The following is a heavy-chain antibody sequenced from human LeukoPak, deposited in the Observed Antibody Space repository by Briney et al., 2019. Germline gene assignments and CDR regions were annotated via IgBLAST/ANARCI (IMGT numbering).Heavy chain of an antibody. CDR1: VSSGLTRW. J-gene: IGHJ4*02. CDR3: ASAAGWEFGY. V-gene: IGHV3-7*01. D-gene: IGHD1-26*01. CDR2: IKEDGSDK. Sequence: GGSLRLSCVASVSSGLTRWMNWVRQAPGKGLEWVAIIKEDGSDKCYVDSVKGRFTISRDNAKNSVYLQMNSLRVEDTAVYYCASAAGWEFGYWGQGTLVTVSS.